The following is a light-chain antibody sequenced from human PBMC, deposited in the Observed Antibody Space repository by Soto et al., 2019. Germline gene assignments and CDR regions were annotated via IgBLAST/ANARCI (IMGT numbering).Light chain of an antibody. V-gene: IGLV2-14*01. CDR1: SSDVGGYKY. CDR3: SSYTGSSTVV. CDR2: EVT. Sequence: HSALTQPASVSGSPGQSITISCTGTSSDVGGYKYVSWYQQHPGRAPKLMIYEVTNRPSGVSNRFSGSKSGNTASLTISGLQAEDEADYYCSSYTGSSTVVFGGGTKLTVL. J-gene: IGLJ2*01.